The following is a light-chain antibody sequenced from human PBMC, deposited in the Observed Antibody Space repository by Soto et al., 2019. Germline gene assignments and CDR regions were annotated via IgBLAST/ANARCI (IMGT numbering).Light chain of an antibody. CDR3: QQYDNLPPIFT. V-gene: IGKV1-33*01. CDR2: DES. J-gene: IGKJ3*01. Sequence: DIQMTQSPSSLSASVGDRVTITCQASQDISNYLNWYQQKPGKAPKLLIYDESILETGVPLRFSGSGSGTDFTVTISSLQHEDIATYYCQQYDNLPPIFTFGPGNKVDIK. CDR1: QDISNY.